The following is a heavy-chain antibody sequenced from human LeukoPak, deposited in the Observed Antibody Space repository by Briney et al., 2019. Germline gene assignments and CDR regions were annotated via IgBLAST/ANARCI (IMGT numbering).Heavy chain of an antibody. Sequence: GGSLRLSCAASGFTFSSYWMSWVRQAPGKGLEWVANINQDGSKKYYVDSVEGRFTISRDNAKNSLYLQMNSLRAEDTTVYYCARGESGSYIGWGMDVWGQGTTVTVS. CDR3: ARGESGSYIGWGMDV. D-gene: IGHD6-19*01. V-gene: IGHV3-7*01. CDR1: GFTFSSYW. CDR2: INQDGSKK. J-gene: IGHJ6*02.